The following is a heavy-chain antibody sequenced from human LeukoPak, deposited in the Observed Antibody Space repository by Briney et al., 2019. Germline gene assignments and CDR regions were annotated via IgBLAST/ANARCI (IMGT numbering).Heavy chain of an antibody. Sequence: PSETLSLTCAVYGEPYSGYYWSWTRQPPGKGLEWIGEINHSGSTYYNPSLKRRVTISVDTSKNQFSLKLSSVTAADTAVYYCARGGYSSGWYQGYNWFDPWGQGTLVTVSS. V-gene: IGHV4-34*01. J-gene: IGHJ5*02. CDR3: ARGGYSSGWYQGYNWFDP. CDR2: INHSGST. CDR1: GEPYSGYY. D-gene: IGHD6-19*01.